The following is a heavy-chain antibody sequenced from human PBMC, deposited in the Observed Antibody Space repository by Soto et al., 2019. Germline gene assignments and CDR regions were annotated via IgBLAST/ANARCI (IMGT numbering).Heavy chain of an antibody. D-gene: IGHD3-3*01. CDR2: IIPIFGTA. V-gene: IGHV1-69*12. J-gene: IGHJ4*01. Sequence: QVQLVQSGAEVKKPGSSVKVSCKASGGTFSSYAISWVRQAPGQGLEWMGGIIPIFGTANYAQKFQGRVRLTADDSTSTAYKDLSSVRSEDTAVYYCEGTDFYLAQYWGHGTLVTVSS. CDR1: GGTFSSYA. CDR3: EGTDFYLAQY.